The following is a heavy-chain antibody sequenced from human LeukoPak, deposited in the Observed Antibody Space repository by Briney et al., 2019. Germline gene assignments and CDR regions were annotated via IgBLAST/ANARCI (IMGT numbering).Heavy chain of an antibody. Sequence: ASVKVSCKASVYIFTSYGISWVRQAPGQGLEWMGWISAYNGNTNYPQNLQGRVTMTTDTSTSTAYMELTSLSSDDTAMYYCTRDLGVDTTMIFFDYWGQGTLVTVSS. D-gene: IGHD5-18*01. J-gene: IGHJ4*02. V-gene: IGHV1-18*01. CDR2: ISAYNGNT. CDR3: TRDLGVDTTMIFFDY. CDR1: VYIFTSYG.